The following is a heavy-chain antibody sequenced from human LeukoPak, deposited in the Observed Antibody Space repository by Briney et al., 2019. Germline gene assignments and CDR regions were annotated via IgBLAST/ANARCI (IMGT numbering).Heavy chain of an antibody. V-gene: IGHV3-74*01. CDR3: TRRVDATRWYDP. J-gene: IGHJ5*02. CDR1: GFTFSTYW. CDR2: INGDGSTT. Sequence: PGGSLRLSCAASGFTFSTYWMHWVRQAPGEGGGWVSRINGDGSTTNYADSVKGRFTISRDNPKNTLYLQMNSLRAEDTAVYYCTRRVDATRWYDPWGQGTLVTVSS. D-gene: IGHD2-15*01.